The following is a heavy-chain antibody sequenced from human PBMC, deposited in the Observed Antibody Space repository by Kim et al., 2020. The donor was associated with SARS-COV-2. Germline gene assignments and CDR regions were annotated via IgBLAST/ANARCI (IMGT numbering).Heavy chain of an antibody. D-gene: IGHD3-22*01. J-gene: IGHJ5*02. Sequence: ADSVKGRFTISRDNSKNTLYLQMNSLRAEDTAVYYCAKVTMIVVVPWFDPWGQGTLVTVSS. V-gene: IGHV3-23*01. CDR3: AKVTMIVVVPWFDP.